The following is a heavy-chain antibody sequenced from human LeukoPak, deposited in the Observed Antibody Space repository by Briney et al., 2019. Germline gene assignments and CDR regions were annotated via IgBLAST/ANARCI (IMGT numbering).Heavy chain of an antibody. CDR2: IDSGGST. D-gene: IGHD2-2*01. CDR3: ARDPSEDIVVVPAAASDY. J-gene: IGHJ4*02. Sequence: GGSLRLSCAASGFTVSSNYMSWVRQAPGKGLEWVSVIDSGGSTYYADSVKGRFTISRDNSKNTLYLQMNSLRAEDTAVYYCARDPSEDIVVVPAAASDYWGQGTLVTVSS. V-gene: IGHV3-66*02. CDR1: GFTVSSNY.